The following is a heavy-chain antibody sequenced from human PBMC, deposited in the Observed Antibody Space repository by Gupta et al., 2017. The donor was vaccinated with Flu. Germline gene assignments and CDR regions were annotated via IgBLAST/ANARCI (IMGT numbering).Heavy chain of an antibody. V-gene: IGHV4-38-2*01. CDR3: ARKTTYYYDSSGYYRHNWFDP. Sequence: QVQLQESGPGLVKPSETLSLTCAVSGYSISSGYYWGWIRQPPGKGLEWIGSIYHSGSTYYNPSLKSRVTISVDTSKNQFSLKLSSVTAADTAVYYCARKTTYYYDSSGYYRHNWFDPWGQGTLVTVSS. J-gene: IGHJ5*02. CDR2: IYHSGST. CDR1: GYSISSGYY. D-gene: IGHD3-22*01.